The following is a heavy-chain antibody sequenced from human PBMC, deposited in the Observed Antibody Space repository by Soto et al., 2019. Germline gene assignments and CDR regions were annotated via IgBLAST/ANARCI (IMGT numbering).Heavy chain of an antibody. D-gene: IGHD2-2*01. CDR3: ATIIIPAATNFY. CDR1: GITFTAYA. V-gene: IGHV3-23*01. CDR2: ISGSGGST. Sequence: EVQLLESGGGLVQPGGSLRLSCAASGITFTAYAMSWVRQAPGKGLEWVSSISGSGGSTYYADSVKGRLTISRDNSKNTLYRQMNSLRDEDTAVYYCATIIIPAATNFYWGQGTLVTVSS. J-gene: IGHJ4*02.